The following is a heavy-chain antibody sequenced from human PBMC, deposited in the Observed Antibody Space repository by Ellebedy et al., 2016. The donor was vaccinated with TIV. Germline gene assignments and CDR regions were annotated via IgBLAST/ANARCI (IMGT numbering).Heavy chain of an antibody. CDR1: GGSMSSYY. CDR3: ARGPKGSYFVS. J-gene: IGHJ4*02. CDR2: VYNSGST. Sequence: MPSETLSLTCTVSGGSMSSYYWTWIRQPPGKGLEWIGYVYNSGSTNYNPSLRSRVTISAATSKTQFSLKMRSGTAAATAVYFCARGPKGSYFVSWGQGTLVTVSS. V-gene: IGHV4-59*01.